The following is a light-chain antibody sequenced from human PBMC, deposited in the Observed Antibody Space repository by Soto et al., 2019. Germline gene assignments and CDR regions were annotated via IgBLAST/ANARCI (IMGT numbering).Light chain of an antibody. CDR2: KAS. Sequence: DIQMTQSPSTLSASVGDRVTITCRASQSTSNWLAWYQQKPGKAPKLLIYKASSLESGVPSRFSGSGSGTEFTLTISSMQPDDFATYYCQQYNSYWTFXQGTKADIK. J-gene: IGKJ1*01. CDR3: QQYNSYWT. CDR1: QSTSNW. V-gene: IGKV1-5*03.